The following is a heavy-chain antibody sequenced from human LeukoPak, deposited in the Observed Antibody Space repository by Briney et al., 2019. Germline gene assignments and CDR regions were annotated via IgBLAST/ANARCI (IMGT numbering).Heavy chain of an antibody. D-gene: IGHD4-23*01. J-gene: IGHJ4*02. Sequence: SGPTLVKPAQTLTLTCTCSGFSLSTSGVGVGWIRQPPGKALEWLALIYWDDDKRYSPSLYSRLTITKDTSKNQVVLTMTNMDPVDTATYYCAHRRRYGGNSHFDYWGQGTLVTVSS. CDR1: GFSLSTSGVG. CDR2: IYWDDDK. CDR3: AHRRRYGGNSHFDY. V-gene: IGHV2-5*02.